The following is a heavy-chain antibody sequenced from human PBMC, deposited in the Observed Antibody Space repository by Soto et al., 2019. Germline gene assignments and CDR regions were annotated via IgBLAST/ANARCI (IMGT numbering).Heavy chain of an antibody. CDR1: GFTFSSYG. V-gene: IGHV3-30*18. Sequence: GGSLRLSCAASGFTFSSYGMHWVRQAPGKGLEWVAVISYDGSNKYYADSVKGRFTISRDNSKNTLYLQMNSLRAEDTAVYYCAKGLRETTSPFDYWGQGTLVTVSS. D-gene: IGHD4-17*01. CDR2: ISYDGSNK. J-gene: IGHJ4*02. CDR3: AKGLRETTSPFDY.